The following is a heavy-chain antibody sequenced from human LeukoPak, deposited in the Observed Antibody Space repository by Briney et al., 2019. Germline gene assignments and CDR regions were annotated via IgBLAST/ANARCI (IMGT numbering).Heavy chain of an antibody. CDR3: ARDPGTIFQLDTLTSYYYGMDV. CDR1: GFIFSNYG. Sequence: GGSLRLSCAASGFIFSNYGMHWVRQAPGKGLEWVAVISYDGSHKYYADSVKGRFTISRDNSKNTLYLQMNSLRAEDTAVYYCARDPGTIFQLDTLTSYYYGMDVWGQGTTVTVSS. CDR2: ISYDGSHK. D-gene: IGHD3-9*01. V-gene: IGHV3-30*03. J-gene: IGHJ6*02.